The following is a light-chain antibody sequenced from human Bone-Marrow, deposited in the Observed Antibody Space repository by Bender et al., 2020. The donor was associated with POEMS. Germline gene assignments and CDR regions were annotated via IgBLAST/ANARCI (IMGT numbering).Light chain of an antibody. CDR3: HSYDSTTQA. CDR2: DNN. CDR1: SGSVASTS. Sequence: NFVLTQPHSVSESPGKTVIISCTRSSGSVASTSVQWYQQRQGSSPTTVIYDNNQRPSGVPDRFSGSIDISSNSASLAISGLATEDEADYFCHSYDSTTQAFGGGTKLTVL. V-gene: IGLV6-57*01. J-gene: IGLJ2*01.